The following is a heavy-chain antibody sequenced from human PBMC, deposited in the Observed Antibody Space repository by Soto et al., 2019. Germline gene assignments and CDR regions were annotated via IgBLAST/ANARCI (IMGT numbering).Heavy chain of an antibody. J-gene: IGHJ4*02. CDR3: ARDPAGGVPAGLYYFDY. V-gene: IGHV3-48*02. CDR2: ISSSTTTI. CDR1: VFIFSAYS. Sequence: GGSLRLSCAASVFIFSAYSMNWVRQAPGKGLEWVSYISSSTTTIYYADSVRGRFTISRDNAKNSLYLQMNSLRDEDTAVYYCARDPAGGVPAGLYYFDYWGQGTLVTVSS. D-gene: IGHD2-2*01.